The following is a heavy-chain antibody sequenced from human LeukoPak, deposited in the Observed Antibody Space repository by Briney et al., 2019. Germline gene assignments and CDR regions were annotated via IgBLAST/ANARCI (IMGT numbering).Heavy chain of an antibody. V-gene: IGHV4-4*07. D-gene: IGHD3-3*01. Sequence: SETLSLTCTVSGGSISSYYWSWIRQPAGKGLEWIGRIYSSGNTNYNPSLKSRVTMSVDTSKKQFSLKLSSVTAADTAVYYCAKVATFGVVEYYFDYWGQGTLVTVSS. CDR2: IYSSGNT. CDR1: GGSISSYY. CDR3: AKVATFGVVEYYFDY. J-gene: IGHJ4*02.